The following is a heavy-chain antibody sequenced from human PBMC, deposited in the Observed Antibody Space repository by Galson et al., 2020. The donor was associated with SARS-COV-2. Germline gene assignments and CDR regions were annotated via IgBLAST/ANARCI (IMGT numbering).Heavy chain of an antibody. J-gene: IGHJ4*02. V-gene: IGHV4-39*01. CDR2: IYYSGTT. CDR1: GGSVRSSSYW. D-gene: IGHD3-22*01. Sequence: SETLSLTCSVSGGSVRSSSYWWAWLRQPPGKGLEWIGSIYYSGTTYYNPSLLSRPTISVDTSENQFSLNLSSVSAADTAVYYCARLYRYYDSSGYPDYWGQGTLVTVSS. CDR3: ARLYRYYDSSGYPDY.